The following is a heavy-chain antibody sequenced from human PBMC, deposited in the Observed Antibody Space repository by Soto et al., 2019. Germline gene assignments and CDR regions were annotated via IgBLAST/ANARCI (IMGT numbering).Heavy chain of an antibody. CDR1: GFTFSSYG. CDR2: ISYDGSNK. Sequence: GGSLRLSCAASGFTFSSYGMHWVRQAPGKGLEWVAVISYDGSNKYYADSVKGRFTISRDNSKNTLYLQMNSLRAEDTAVYYCAKELHDYGDYYFDYWGLGTLVTVSS. D-gene: IGHD4-17*01. CDR3: AKELHDYGDYYFDY. V-gene: IGHV3-30*18. J-gene: IGHJ4*02.